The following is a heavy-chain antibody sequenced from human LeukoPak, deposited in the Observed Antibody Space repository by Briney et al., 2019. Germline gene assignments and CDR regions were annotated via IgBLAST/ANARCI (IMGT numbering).Heavy chain of an antibody. V-gene: IGHV3-33*01. CDR3: ASSVSSGWYNFDY. CDR2: IWYDGSNK. J-gene: IGHJ4*02. Sequence: PGRSLRLSCAASGFTLSSYGMHWVRQAPGKGLEWVAVIWYDGSNKYYADSVKGRFTISRDNSKNTLYLQMNSRRAEDTAVYYCASSVSSGWYNFDYWGQGTLVIVSS. D-gene: IGHD6-19*01. CDR1: GFTLSSYG.